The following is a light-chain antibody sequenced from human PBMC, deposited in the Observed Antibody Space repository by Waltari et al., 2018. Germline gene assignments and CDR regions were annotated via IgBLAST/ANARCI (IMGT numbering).Light chain of an antibody. J-gene: IGKJ1*01. CDR3: QQYGSSAWT. CDR2: EVS. Sequence: EIVLTQSPGTLSLSPGERATLSCRASQSVSSSSLAWYQQKPGQAPRLLMYEVSRWATGIPDRFSGSGSGTDFTLTISRLEPEDFAVYYCQQYGSSAWTFGQGTKVEMK. CDR1: QSVSSSS. V-gene: IGKV3-20*01.